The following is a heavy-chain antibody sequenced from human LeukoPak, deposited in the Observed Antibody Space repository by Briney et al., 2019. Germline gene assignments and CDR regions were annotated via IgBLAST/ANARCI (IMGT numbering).Heavy chain of an antibody. Sequence: SETLSLTCTVSGGSISSYYWSWIRQPAGKGLEGIGRIYTSGSTTYNPSLKSRVTMSVDTSKNQLSLKLSSVTAADTAVYYCARCARNGYNYELWYFDLWGRGTLVTVSS. J-gene: IGHJ2*01. D-gene: IGHD5-24*01. CDR2: IYTSGST. CDR3: ARCARNGYNYELWYFDL. CDR1: GGSISSYY. V-gene: IGHV4-4*07.